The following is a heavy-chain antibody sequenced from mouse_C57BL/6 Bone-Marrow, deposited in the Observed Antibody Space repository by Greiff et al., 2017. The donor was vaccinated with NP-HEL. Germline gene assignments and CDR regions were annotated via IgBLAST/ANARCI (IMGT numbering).Heavy chain of an antibody. CDR1: GFTFSSYG. CDR2: ISSGGSYT. Sequence: EVKLMESGGDLVKPGGSLKLSCAASGFTFSSYGMSWVRQTPDKRLEWVATISSGGSYTYYPDSVKGRFTISSDNAKNTLYLQMSSLKSEDTAMYYCARHSPYYYGLGFDVWGTGTTVTVSS. CDR3: ARHSPYYYGLGFDV. V-gene: IGHV5-6*01. D-gene: IGHD1-1*01. J-gene: IGHJ1*03.